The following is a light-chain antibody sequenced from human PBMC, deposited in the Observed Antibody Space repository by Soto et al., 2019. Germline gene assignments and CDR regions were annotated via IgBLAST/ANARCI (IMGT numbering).Light chain of an antibody. CDR2: CTS. CDR1: QRVSCN. V-gene: IGKV3-15*01. J-gene: IGKJ1*01. CDR3: QHYNNWPRT. Sequence: EIVLPQSPATLSVSPGVIATLSCMASQRVSCNLAWYQQKPGQAPRLLIYCTSTRATAIPARCSGSGSWTEFTLTISSLQSEDFAVYYWQHYNNWPRTFGQGTKVEIK.